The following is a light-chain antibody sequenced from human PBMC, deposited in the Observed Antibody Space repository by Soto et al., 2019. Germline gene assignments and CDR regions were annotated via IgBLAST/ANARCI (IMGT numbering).Light chain of an antibody. V-gene: IGKV1-9*01. CDR2: VTS. CDR3: QQYYSYPGT. CDR1: QDISSY. J-gene: IGKJ1*01. Sequence: DVQLTQSPSFLSASVGDRVTITCRASQDISSYLAWYQQKPGKPPKLLIYVTSTLQSGVPSRFSGSGSGTDFTLTISCLQSEDFATYYCQQYYSYPGTFGQGTKVDIK.